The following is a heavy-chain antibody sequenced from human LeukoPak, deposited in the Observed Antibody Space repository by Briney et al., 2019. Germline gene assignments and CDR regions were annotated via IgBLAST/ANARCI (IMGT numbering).Heavy chain of an antibody. D-gene: IGHD2-8*01. CDR2: IYPGDSDT. CDR1: GYSFTSDW. Sequence: GESLKISCKGSGYSFTSDWIGWVRQMPGKGLEWMGVIYPGDSDTRYSPSFQGQVTISADKSISTAYLQWSSLKASDTAMYYCARLVRDIVLMSPYYFDYWGQGTLVTVSS. J-gene: IGHJ4*02. CDR3: ARLVRDIVLMSPYYFDY. V-gene: IGHV5-51*01.